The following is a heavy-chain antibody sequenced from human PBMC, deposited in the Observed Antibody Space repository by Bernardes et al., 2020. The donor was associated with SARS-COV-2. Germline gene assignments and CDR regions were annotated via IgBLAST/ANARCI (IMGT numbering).Heavy chain of an antibody. CDR1: GGSIRSSSHY. Sequence: SETLSLTCTVSGGSIRSSSHYWGWIRQPPGKGLEWIGSMYYSGSTYYNPSLKSRVTISVDTSKNQFSLKLSSVTAADTAVYYCARHETYDILTGYYHFDYWGQGTLVTVSS. V-gene: IGHV4-39*01. CDR3: ARHETYDILTGYYHFDY. J-gene: IGHJ4*02. D-gene: IGHD3-9*01. CDR2: MYYSGST.